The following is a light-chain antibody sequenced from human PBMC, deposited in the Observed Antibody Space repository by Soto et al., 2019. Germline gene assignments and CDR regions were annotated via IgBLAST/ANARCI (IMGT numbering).Light chain of an antibody. CDR2: AAS. J-gene: IGKJ1*01. Sequence: DIQMTQSPSSLSASVGDRVTITCRASQTIITFLNWYQQRPGEAPKLLIYAASSLQSGVPSRFRGSGSGTDFTLTISSLQPEDFATYFCQQSYSTPQTFGPGTKAETK. CDR3: QQSYSTPQT. V-gene: IGKV1-39*01. CDR1: QTIITF.